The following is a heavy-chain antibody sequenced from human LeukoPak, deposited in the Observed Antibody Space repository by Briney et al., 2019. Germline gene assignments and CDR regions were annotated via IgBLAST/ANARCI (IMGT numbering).Heavy chain of an antibody. V-gene: IGHV3-30*04. Sequence: GGSLRLSCAASGFTFSSYAMPWVRQAPGKGLEWVAVISYDGSNKYYADSVKGRFTISRDNSKNTLYLQMNSLRAGDTAVYYCARDLYYYDSSGYYDYWGQGTLVTVSS. D-gene: IGHD3-22*01. CDR1: GFTFSSYA. CDR2: ISYDGSNK. CDR3: ARDLYYYDSSGYYDY. J-gene: IGHJ4*02.